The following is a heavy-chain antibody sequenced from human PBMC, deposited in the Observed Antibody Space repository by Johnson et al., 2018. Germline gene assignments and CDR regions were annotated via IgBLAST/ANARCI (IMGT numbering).Heavy chain of an antibody. V-gene: IGHV3-23*04. CDR2: VYPGGGT. Sequence: VQLVESGGGLVQPGGSLRLSCVASGFSFSKYELNWVRQAPGKGQDWVSAVYPGGGTKSADSVKGRSTVSRDKSKNTFYLQMNSLRAEDTAEYYWAKDGHDDSGSVDGFDLWGRGTLVTVSS. J-gene: IGHJ3*01. CDR1: GFSFSKYE. CDR3: AKDGHDDSGSVDGFDL. D-gene: IGHD3-10*01.